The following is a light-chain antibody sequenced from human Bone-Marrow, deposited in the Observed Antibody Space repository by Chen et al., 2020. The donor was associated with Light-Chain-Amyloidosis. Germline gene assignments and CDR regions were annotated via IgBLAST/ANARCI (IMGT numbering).Light chain of an antibody. J-gene: IGKJ1*01. Sequence: ETVMTQSPATLSVSPGDRATLSCRASQTVITNLSWYQQKPGQAPRLLIVDASTRATGVPARFSGSGSGTEFPLTISSLQSDDLAVYFCQQYNNWPGTFGQGTKVEI. V-gene: IGKV3-15*01. CDR1: QTVITN. CDR3: QQYNNWPGT. CDR2: DAS.